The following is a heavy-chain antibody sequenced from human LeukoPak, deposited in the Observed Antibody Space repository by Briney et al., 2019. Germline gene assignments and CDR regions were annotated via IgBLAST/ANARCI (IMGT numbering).Heavy chain of an antibody. D-gene: IGHD1-1*01. Sequence: ASVKVSCEASGYTFTSYYMHWVRQAPGQGLEWMGIINPSGGSTSYTQKFQGRVTMTRDTSTSTVYMELRSLRSDDTAVYYCARQTGTTFHNWGQGTLVTVSS. CDR1: GYTFTSYY. CDR2: INPSGGST. J-gene: IGHJ4*02. CDR3: ARQTGTTFHN. V-gene: IGHV1-46*01.